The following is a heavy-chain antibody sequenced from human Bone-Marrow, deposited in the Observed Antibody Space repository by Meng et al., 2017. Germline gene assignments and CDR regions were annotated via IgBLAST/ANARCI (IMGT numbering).Heavy chain of an antibody. CDR1: GFTFSSYE. CDR2: ISSSGSTI. Sequence: GGSLRLPCAASGFTFSSYEMNWVRQAPGKGLEWVSYISSSGSTIYYADSVKGRFTISRDNAKNSLYLQMNSLRAEDTAVYYCVRNYYDSSGYYLGGVEYWGQGTLVTVSS. CDR3: VRNYYDSSGYYLGGVEY. J-gene: IGHJ4*02. V-gene: IGHV3-48*03. D-gene: IGHD3-22*01.